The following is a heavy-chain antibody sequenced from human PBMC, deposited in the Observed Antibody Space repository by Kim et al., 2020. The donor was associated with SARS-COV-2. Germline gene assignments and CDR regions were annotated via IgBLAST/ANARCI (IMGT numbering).Heavy chain of an antibody. CDR2: IWKSDNI. CDR1: GFTFGAYA. D-gene: IGHD2-2*01. Sequence: GGSLRLSCVASGFTFGAYAMHWVRKAPGQGLEWVAGIWKSDNIYYADSVKGRFTISRDNAKNSLFLEMTGLRPEDRALYYCTRDLSGRDCTSTTCYAYGMDVCGQRTTVVVSS. CDR3: TRDLSGRDCTSTTCYAYGMDV. V-gene: IGHV3-9*01. J-gene: IGHJ6*02.